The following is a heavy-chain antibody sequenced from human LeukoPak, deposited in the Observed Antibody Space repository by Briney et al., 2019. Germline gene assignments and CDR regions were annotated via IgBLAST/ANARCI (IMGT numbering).Heavy chain of an antibody. D-gene: IGHD6-13*01. J-gene: IGHJ3*02. CDR3: ARQSRQQLELDAFDI. CDR2: INHSGST. CDR1: GGSFSGYY. V-gene: IGHV4-34*01. Sequence: PSETLSLTCAVYGGSFSGYYWSWIRQPPGKGLEWIGEINHSGSTNYNPSLKSRVTISVDTSKNQFSLKLSSVTAADTAVYYCARQSRQQLELDAFDIWGQGTMVTVSS.